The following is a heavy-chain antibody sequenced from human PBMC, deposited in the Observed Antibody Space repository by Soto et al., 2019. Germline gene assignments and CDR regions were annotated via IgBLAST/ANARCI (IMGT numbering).Heavy chain of an antibody. Sequence: TSETMSLTCSVSGESVSSGYYYWTWIRQPPGKGLEWIGSILSSGRTNYNPSLKSRVSMSVDTSKNQFSLRLTSVGAADTAIYFCARVVRCTRSGCYYLAMDVWGQGTTVTVSS. D-gene: IGHD2-15*01. V-gene: IGHV4-61*01. CDR1: GESVSSGYYY. CDR2: ILSSGRT. CDR3: ARVVRCTRSGCYYLAMDV. J-gene: IGHJ6*02.